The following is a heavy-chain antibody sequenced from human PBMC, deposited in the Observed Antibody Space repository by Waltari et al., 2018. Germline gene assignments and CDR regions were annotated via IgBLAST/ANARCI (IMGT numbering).Heavy chain of an antibody. CDR1: GGSISSGGYS. CDR2: IYHSGGT. D-gene: IGHD6-13*01. Sequence: QLQLQESGSGLVTPSQTMSLTCAVPGGSISSGGYSCTWLLQPPGKGLEWIGSIYHSGGTYYSPSLKSRVIISVDMSKNQFSLRLTSVTAADTAVYYCARAIAAAGSDFYYYMDVWGKGTTVTVSS. J-gene: IGHJ6*03. V-gene: IGHV4-30-2*01. CDR3: ARAIAAAGSDFYYYMDV.